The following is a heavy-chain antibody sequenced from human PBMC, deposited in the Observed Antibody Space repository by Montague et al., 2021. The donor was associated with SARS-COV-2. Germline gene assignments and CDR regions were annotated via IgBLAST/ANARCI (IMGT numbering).Heavy chain of an antibody. J-gene: IGHJ4*03. V-gene: IGHV4-59*01. CDR1: GGSISSYY. Sequence: ETLSLTCTVSGGSISSYYWSWIRQPPGKGLEWIGYIYYSGSTNYNPSLKGRVTISVDTSKNQFSLKLSSVTAADTAVYYCARVFPRWLQFDPYFDYWGQGTTVTVSS. D-gene: IGHD5-24*01. CDR3: ARVFPRWLQFDPYFDY. CDR2: IYYSGST.